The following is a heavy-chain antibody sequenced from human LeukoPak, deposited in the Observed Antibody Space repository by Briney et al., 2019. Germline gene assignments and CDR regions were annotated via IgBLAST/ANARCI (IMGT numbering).Heavy chain of an antibody. V-gene: IGHV4-39*01. D-gene: IGHD3-10*01. Sequence: SETLSLTCSVSGGSISSSSYYWGWIRQPPGKGLEWIGSIYYSGTTYYNPSLKSRVTISVDTSKNQFSLKLSSVTAADTAVYYCARGHYTHYYGSGSYYPSDFDYWGQGTLVTVSS. CDR3: ARGHYTHYYGSGSYYPSDFDY. CDR1: GGSISSSSYY. J-gene: IGHJ4*02. CDR2: IYYSGTT.